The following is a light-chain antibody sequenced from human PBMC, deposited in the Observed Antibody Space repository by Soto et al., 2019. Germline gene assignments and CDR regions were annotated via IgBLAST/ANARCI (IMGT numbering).Light chain of an antibody. J-gene: IGKJ1*01. V-gene: IGKV3-11*01. CDR2: DTS. CDR3: QQRFNWPWT. Sequence: ESVLTQSPATLSLPPGERATLSCRASQSVNKYLAWFQQKLGQPPRLLIYDTSNRATGIPPRFSGSGSGTDFTLIISSLEPEDFAVYYCQQRFNWPWTFGQGTKVDIK. CDR1: QSVNKY.